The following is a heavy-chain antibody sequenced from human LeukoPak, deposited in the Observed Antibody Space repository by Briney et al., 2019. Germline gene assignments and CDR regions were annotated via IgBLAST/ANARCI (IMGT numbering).Heavy chain of an antibody. CDR2: INPNSGGT. CDR1: GYTFTGYY. CDR3: ARDIVVVPAASIGGYFDY. D-gene: IGHD2-2*01. Sequence: ASVKVSCKASGYTFTGYYMHWVRQAPGQGLEWMGWINPNSGGTNYAQKFQGRVTMTRDTSISTAYMELSRLRSDDTAVYYCARDIVVVPAASIGGYFDYWGQGTLATVSS. V-gene: IGHV1-2*02. J-gene: IGHJ4*02.